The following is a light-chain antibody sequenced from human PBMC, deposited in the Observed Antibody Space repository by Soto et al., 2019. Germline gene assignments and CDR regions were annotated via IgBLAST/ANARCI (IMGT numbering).Light chain of an antibody. CDR2: DAS. Sequence: EIVLTQSPATLSLSPGERATLSCRASQSVSSYLAWYQQKPGQPPRLLIYDASNRATGIPARFSGSESGTDFTLTISSLEPEDFAVYYWQQRSNWPPFTFGPGTKVDIK. V-gene: IGKV3-11*01. CDR3: QQRSNWPPFT. CDR1: QSVSSY. J-gene: IGKJ3*01.